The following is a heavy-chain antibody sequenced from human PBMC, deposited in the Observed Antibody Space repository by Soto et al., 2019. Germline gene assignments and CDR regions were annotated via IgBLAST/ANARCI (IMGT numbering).Heavy chain of an antibody. V-gene: IGHV5-51*01. J-gene: IGHJ3*02. D-gene: IGHD3-16*01. Sequence: GESLKISCKGSGYNFASYWIGWVRQMPGKGLEWMGVIYPGDSATRYSPSFQGQVTISADKSISTAYLQLSSLKASDTAMFYCARRTTSDYPDAFEIWGQGTMVTVSS. CDR1: GYNFASYW. CDR3: ARRTTSDYPDAFEI. CDR2: IYPGDSAT.